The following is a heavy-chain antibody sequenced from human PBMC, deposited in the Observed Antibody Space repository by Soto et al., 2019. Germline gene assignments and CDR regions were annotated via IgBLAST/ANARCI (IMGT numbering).Heavy chain of an antibody. J-gene: IGHJ6*02. CDR1: GFTFRDYY. Sequence: QVQLVESGGGLVKPGGSLRLSCAASGFTFRDYYMSWIRQAPGKGLEWVSYISSSGSTIYYADSVKGRFTISRDNAKNSLSLEMSSLRAEGTAVYYCARDPGVAAAGISYDGMDVWGQGTTVPVSS. D-gene: IGHD6-13*01. CDR3: ARDPGVAAAGISYDGMDV. V-gene: IGHV3-11*01. CDR2: ISSSGSTI.